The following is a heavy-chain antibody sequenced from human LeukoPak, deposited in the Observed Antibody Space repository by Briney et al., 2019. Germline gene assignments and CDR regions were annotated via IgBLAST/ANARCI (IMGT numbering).Heavy chain of an antibody. D-gene: IGHD2-8*02. CDR2: IIPIFGTA. CDR1: GGTFSSSA. J-gene: IGHJ6*03. Sequence: SVTVSFKASGGTFSSSAISWVRQAPGQGLEWMGGIIPIFGTANYAQKFQGRVTITAGESTSTAYMELRSLRSEDTAVYYCARILVGYYYYMVVWGKGTTVTVSS. V-gene: IGHV1-69*13. CDR3: ARILVGYYYYMVV.